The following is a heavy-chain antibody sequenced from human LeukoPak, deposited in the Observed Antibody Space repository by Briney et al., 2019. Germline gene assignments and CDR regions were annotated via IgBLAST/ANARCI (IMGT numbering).Heavy chain of an antibody. J-gene: IGHJ4*02. D-gene: IGHD2-15*01. CDR3: ARETCSGGSCFQFGF. CDR2: IYYSGST. CDR1: GVSVSNYY. Sequence: SETLSRNGTVSGVSVSNYYWSWIRQSPGKGLEWLGYIYYSGSTNYNHSLKSRVTISVDTTKNQYSLKLRSVTAADTAVYYCARETCSGGSCFQFGFWGQGTLVTVAS. V-gene: IGHV4-59*02.